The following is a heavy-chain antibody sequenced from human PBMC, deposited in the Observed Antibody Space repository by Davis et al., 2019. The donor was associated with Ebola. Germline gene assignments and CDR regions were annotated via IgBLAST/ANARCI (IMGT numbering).Heavy chain of an antibody. Sequence: SVKVSCKASGGTFSSYAISWVRQAPGQGLEWMGGIIPIFGTANYAQKFQGRVTITADESTSTAYMELSSLRSEDTAVYYCARERGGDWVVDYAFDIWGQGTMVTVSS. CDR1: GGTFSSYA. D-gene: IGHD2-15*01. J-gene: IGHJ3*02. CDR2: IIPIFGTA. V-gene: IGHV1-69*13. CDR3: ARERGGDWVVDYAFDI.